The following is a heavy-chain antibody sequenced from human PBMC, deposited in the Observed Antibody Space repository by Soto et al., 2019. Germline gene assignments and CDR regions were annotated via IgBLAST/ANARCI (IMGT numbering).Heavy chain of an antibody. D-gene: IGHD3-16*02. CDR3: TRHREPQFSFYYYGMDV. Sequence: EVQLVESGGGLVQPGGSLRLSCVASGFIFSGSAMYWVRQASGKGLEWVGRIRTKANSYATSYPASVKGRFTISRDDSKNTTYLQMNSLKTEDTAIYYCTRHREPQFSFYYYGMDVWGQGTTVTVSS. V-gene: IGHV3-73*02. CDR1: GFIFSGSA. CDR2: IRTKANSYAT. J-gene: IGHJ6*02.